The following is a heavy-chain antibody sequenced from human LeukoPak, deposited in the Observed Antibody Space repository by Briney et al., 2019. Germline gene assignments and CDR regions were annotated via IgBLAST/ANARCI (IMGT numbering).Heavy chain of an antibody. CDR1: GVSISSYY. Sequence: PSETLSLTCTVSGVSISSYYCSWIRQPPGKGLEWIGYISTSGSTDYSPSLKSRVTISVDRSKNQCSLNLSSVTAADTAVYYCAGPDEGSGWYRSYIDLWGRGTLVIVSS. V-gene: IGHV4-4*09. D-gene: IGHD6-19*01. CDR3: AGPDEGSGWYRSYIDL. J-gene: IGHJ2*01. CDR2: ISTSGST.